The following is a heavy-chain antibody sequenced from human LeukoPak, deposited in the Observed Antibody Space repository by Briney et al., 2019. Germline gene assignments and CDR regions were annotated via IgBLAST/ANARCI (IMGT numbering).Heavy chain of an antibody. J-gene: IGHJ4*02. Sequence: SVKVSCKASGGTFSSYAISWVRQAPGQGLEWMGRIIPILGIANYAQQFQGRVTITADKSTSTAYMELSSLRSEDTAVYYCARDYLPHDYGDSMPLDYWGQGTLVTVSS. CDR1: GGTFSSYA. CDR3: ARDYLPHDYGDSMPLDY. D-gene: IGHD4-17*01. CDR2: IIPILGIA. V-gene: IGHV1-69*04.